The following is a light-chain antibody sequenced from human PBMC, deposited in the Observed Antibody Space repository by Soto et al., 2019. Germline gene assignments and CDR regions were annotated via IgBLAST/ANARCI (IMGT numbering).Light chain of an antibody. CDR1: QSISSW. CDR3: QPYKRYS. Sequence: EIAITQSPSTLSASVGDRVTITCRASQSISSWLAWYQQKPGKAPKLLIYDASTLESGVPSRFSGSGSGTEFTLTISSLQPDDFATNSCQPYKRYSFGQGTKVDI. J-gene: IGKJ1*01. V-gene: IGKV1-5*01. CDR2: DAS.